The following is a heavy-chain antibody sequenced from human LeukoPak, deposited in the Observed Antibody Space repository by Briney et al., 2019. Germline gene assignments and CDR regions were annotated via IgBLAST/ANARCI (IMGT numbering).Heavy chain of an antibody. V-gene: IGHV3-21*03. CDR3: ARDYYDSSGYYHGDY. D-gene: IGHD3-22*01. CDR2: ISSSSSYI. J-gene: IGHJ4*02. CDR1: GFTFSSYS. Sequence: GGSLRLSCAASGFTFSSYSMNWVRQAPGKGLERVSSISSSSSYIFYADSVKGRFTISRDNAKNSLYLQMDSLRAEDTAVYYCARDYYDSSGYYHGDYWGQGTLVTVSS.